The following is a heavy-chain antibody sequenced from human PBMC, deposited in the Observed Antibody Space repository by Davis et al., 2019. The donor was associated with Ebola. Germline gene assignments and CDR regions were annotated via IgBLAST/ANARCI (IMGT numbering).Heavy chain of an antibody. Sequence: AASVKVSCKASGYTFTSYAMHWVRQAPGQRLEWMGWINAGNGNTKYSQKFQGRVTITRDTSASTAYMELSSLRSEDTAVYYCRIVVVPKSANDAFDIWGQGTMVTVSS. J-gene: IGHJ3*02. CDR3: RIVVVPKSANDAFDI. D-gene: IGHD2-2*01. CDR1: GYTFTSYA. V-gene: IGHV1-3*01. CDR2: INAGNGNT.